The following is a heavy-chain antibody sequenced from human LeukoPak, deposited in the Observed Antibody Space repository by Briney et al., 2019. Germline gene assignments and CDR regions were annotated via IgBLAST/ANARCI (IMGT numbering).Heavy chain of an antibody. D-gene: IGHD1-26*01. CDR2: ISAGGDRT. CDR3: ARSTVGTSCCTAVDY. V-gene: IGHV3-23*01. Sequence: GGSLRLSCAASGFSFSTYAMTWVRQAPGKGLEWVSGISAGGDRTYYADSVKGRFTISRDNSKNTLYLQMNSLRAEDTAEYYCARSTVGTSCCTAVDYWGQGTLVTVSS. J-gene: IGHJ4*02. CDR1: GFSFSTYA.